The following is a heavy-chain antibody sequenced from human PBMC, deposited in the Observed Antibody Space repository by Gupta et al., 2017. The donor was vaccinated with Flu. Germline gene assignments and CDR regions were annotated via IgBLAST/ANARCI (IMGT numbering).Heavy chain of an antibody. CDR2: INRDGSVI. CDR1: GFTLSDYW. Sequence: EVQLVDSAGGLVQPGGSLTLSCGASGFTLSDYWMSWVRQAPGKGPELVANINRDGSVINYMDFVRGRFTISRDNAKNAVYFQMNSLRVDDTAVYYCARDVGSGDYDSWGQGTLVTVSS. D-gene: IGHD4-17*01. CDR3: ARDVGSGDYDS. J-gene: IGHJ5*01. V-gene: IGHV3-7*01.